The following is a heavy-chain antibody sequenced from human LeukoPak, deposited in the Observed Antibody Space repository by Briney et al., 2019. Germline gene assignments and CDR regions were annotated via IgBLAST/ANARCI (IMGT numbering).Heavy chain of an antibody. CDR1: GFTFSGYS. D-gene: IGHD4-23*01. CDR3: ASVIVTPINYYYGMDV. J-gene: IGHJ6*02. Sequence: GGSLRLSCEASGFTFSGYSMSWVRQAPGKGLEWVSSISRSGSDMYYADSVKGRFTISRDNAKNSLHLQMNSLRVEDTAVYYCASVIVTPINYYYGMDVWGQGTTVTVSS. V-gene: IGHV3-21*01. CDR2: ISRSGSDM.